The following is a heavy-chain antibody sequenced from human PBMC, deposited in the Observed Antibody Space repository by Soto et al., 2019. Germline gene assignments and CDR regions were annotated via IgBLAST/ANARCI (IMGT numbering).Heavy chain of an antibody. J-gene: IGHJ4*02. V-gene: IGHV1-2*02. D-gene: IGHD3-9*01. CDR3: ARGDILTGPSHSFDY. CDR1: GYTFTDYY. Sequence: QVQLLQSGAEVKKPGASVRVSCKAYGYTFTDYYMHWVRQAPGQGLEWMGWINPNSGDKRYAQKFQVRVTMTRDTSINTAYMEMSSLRSDDTAVYYCARGDILTGPSHSFDYWGQGTLVTVSS. CDR2: INPNSGDK.